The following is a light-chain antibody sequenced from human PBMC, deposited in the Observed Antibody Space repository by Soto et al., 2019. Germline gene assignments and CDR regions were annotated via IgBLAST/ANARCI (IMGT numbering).Light chain of an antibody. J-gene: IGKJ5*01. Sequence: EIVLTQSPGTLSFSPGERCTRSCRASEGVSSSYLAWYQQKPVQAPRLLIYGASSRATGIPDRFSGSGSGTDFTLTISRLEPEDFAVYYCQQYGSSPFITFGQGTRLEIK. CDR3: QQYGSSPFIT. V-gene: IGKV3-20*01. CDR1: EGVSSSY. CDR2: GAS.